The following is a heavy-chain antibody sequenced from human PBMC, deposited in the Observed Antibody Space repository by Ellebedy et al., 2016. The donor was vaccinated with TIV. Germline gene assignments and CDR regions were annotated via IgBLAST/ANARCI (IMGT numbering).Heavy chain of an antibody. CDR1: GFTFNNYW. Sequence: GESLKISCAASGFTFNNYWMHWVRQGPGKGLVWVSRINSDGSTTSYADSVTGRFTISRDNAKNTLFLQMNSLRAEDAAVYYCARVWGNDYGLFDYWGQGTLVTVSS. D-gene: IGHD4-17*01. J-gene: IGHJ4*02. CDR2: INSDGSTT. V-gene: IGHV3-74*01. CDR3: ARVWGNDYGLFDY.